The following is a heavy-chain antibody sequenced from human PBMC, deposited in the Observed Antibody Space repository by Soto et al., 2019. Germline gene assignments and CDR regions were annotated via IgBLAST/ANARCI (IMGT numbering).Heavy chain of an antibody. D-gene: IGHD5-12*01. Sequence: GESLKISCKGSGYSFTSYWIGWVRQMPGKGLEWMGIIYPGDSDTRYSPSFQGQVTISADKSISTAYLQWSSRKASDTAMYYCAGQETIDGYGNNWFGPWGQGTLGTVSS. J-gene: IGHJ5*02. V-gene: IGHV5-51*01. CDR1: GYSFTSYW. CDR2: IYPGDSDT. CDR3: AGQETIDGYGNNWFGP.